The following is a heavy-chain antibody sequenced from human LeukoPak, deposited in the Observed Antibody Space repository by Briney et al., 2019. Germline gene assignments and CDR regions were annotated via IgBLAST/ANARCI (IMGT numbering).Heavy chain of an antibody. Sequence: PGGSLRLSCAASGFTFSSYWMSWVRQAPGKGLEWVSVIYSGGSTYYADSVKGRFTISRDNSKNTLYLQMNSLRAEDTAVYYCASEMATRPTPYYYYYMDVWGKGTTVTISS. CDR2: IYSGGST. CDR3: ASEMATRPTPYYYYYMDV. D-gene: IGHD5-24*01. V-gene: IGHV3-66*01. J-gene: IGHJ6*03. CDR1: GFTFSSYW.